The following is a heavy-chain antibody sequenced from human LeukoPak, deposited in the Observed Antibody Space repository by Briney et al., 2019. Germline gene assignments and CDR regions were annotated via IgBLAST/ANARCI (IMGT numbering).Heavy chain of an antibody. V-gene: IGHV1-69*13. CDR3: ARDGSSSWYFWFDP. D-gene: IGHD6-13*01. CDR2: IIPIFGTA. CDR1: GGTFSSYA. J-gene: IGHJ5*02. Sequence: ASVKVSCKASGGTFSSYAISWVRQAPGQGLEWMGGIIPIFGTANYAQKFQGRVTITADESTSTAYMELSSLRSEDTAVYYRARDGSSSWYFWFDPWGQGTLVTVSS.